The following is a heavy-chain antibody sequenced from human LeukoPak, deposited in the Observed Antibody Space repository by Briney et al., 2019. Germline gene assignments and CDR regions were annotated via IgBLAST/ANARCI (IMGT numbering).Heavy chain of an antibody. CDR1: GFTFSTYA. J-gene: IGHJ4*02. D-gene: IGHD4-23*01. CDR3: AKALYGGHDY. V-gene: IGHV3-23*01. Sequence: GGSLRLSCAASGFTFSTYAMSRVRQAPGKGLECVSALSGNGNTIYYADSVKGRFTISRDNSKNTLSLQMNSLRAEDTAVYYCAKALYGGHDYWGQGTLVTVSS. CDR2: LSGNGNTI.